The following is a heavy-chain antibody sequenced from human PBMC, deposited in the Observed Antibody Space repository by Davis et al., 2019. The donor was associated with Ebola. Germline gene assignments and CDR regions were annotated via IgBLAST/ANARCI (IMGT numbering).Heavy chain of an antibody. CDR1: GGTFSSYA. D-gene: IGHD3-3*01. Sequence: SVKVSCKASGGTFSSYAISWVRQAPGQGLEWMGGIIPIFGTANYAQKFQGRVTITAYESTSTAYMELSSLRSEDTAVYYCARSGITIFGVVIHFDIWGQGTMVTVSS. V-gene: IGHV1-69*13. CDR3: ARSGITIFGVVIHFDI. J-gene: IGHJ3*02. CDR2: IIPIFGTA.